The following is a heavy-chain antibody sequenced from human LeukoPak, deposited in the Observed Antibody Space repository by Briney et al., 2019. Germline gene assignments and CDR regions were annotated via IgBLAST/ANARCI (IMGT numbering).Heavy chain of an antibody. CDR3: AKGSITMIVVATISFDY. J-gene: IGHJ4*02. V-gene: IGHV3-23*01. CDR1: GFTFSSYA. Sequence: PGGSLRLSCAASGFTFSSYAMSWVRQAPGKGLEWVSAISGSGGSTYYADSVKGRFTISRDNSKNTLYLQMNSLRAEDTAVYYCAKGSITMIVVATISFDYWGQGTLVTVSS. CDR2: ISGSGGST. D-gene: IGHD3-22*01.